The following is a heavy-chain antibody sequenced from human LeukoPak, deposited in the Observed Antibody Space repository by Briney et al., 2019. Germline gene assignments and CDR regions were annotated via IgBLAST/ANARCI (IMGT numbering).Heavy chain of an antibody. Sequence: PSETLSLTCAVYGVSFSGYYWSWIRQPPGKGLEWIGEINHSGSTNYNPSLKSRVTISVDTSKNQFSLKLSSVTAADTAVYYCARDGRAFDIWGQGTMVTVSS. CDR1: GVSFSGYY. CDR3: ARDGRAFDI. V-gene: IGHV4-34*01. D-gene: IGHD3/OR15-3a*01. J-gene: IGHJ3*02. CDR2: INHSGST.